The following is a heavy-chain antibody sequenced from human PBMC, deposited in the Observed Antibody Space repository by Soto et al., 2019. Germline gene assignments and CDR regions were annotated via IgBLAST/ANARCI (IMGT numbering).Heavy chain of an antibody. CDR2: IDPSDSYT. V-gene: IGHV5-10-1*01. CDR1: GYSFTSYW. D-gene: IGHD3-22*01. J-gene: IGHJ3*02. CDR3: ARHVTPDYYDSSGYYYGDDAFDI. Sequence: PGESLKISCKGSGYSFTSYWISWVRQMPGKGLEWMGRIDPSDSYTNYSPSFQGHVTISADKSISTAYLQWSSLKASDTAMYYCARHVTPDYYDSSGYYYGDDAFDIWGQGTMVTVSS.